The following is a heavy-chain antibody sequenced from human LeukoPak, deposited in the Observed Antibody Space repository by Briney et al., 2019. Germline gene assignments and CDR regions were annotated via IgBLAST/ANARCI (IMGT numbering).Heavy chain of an antibody. D-gene: IGHD2-15*01. V-gene: IGHV3-30*18. CDR2: ISYDGSNK. Sequence: PGRSLRLSCAASGFTFSSYGLHWVRQAPGKGLEWVAVISYDGSNKCYVDSVKGRFTISRDNSKNTLYLQMNSLRAEDTAVYYCAKDRGSGGWYYFDYWGQGTLVTVSS. CDR3: AKDRGSGGWYYFDY. J-gene: IGHJ4*02. CDR1: GFTFSSYG.